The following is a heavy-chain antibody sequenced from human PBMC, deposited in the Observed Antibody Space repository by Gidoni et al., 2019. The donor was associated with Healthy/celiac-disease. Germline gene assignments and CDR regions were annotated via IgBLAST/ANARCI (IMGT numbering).Heavy chain of an antibody. CDR2: ISSSSSYI. Sequence: EVQLVESGGGLVKPGGSLRLSCAASGFTFSSSSMNWVRQAPGKGLEWVSSISSSSSYIYYADSVKGRFTISRDNAKNSLYLQMNSLRAEDTAVYYCARVGDIVVVPAAILYYYYGMDVWGQGTTVTVSS. CDR1: GFTFSSSS. CDR3: ARVGDIVVVPAAILYYYYGMDV. V-gene: IGHV3-21*01. D-gene: IGHD2-2*02. J-gene: IGHJ6*02.